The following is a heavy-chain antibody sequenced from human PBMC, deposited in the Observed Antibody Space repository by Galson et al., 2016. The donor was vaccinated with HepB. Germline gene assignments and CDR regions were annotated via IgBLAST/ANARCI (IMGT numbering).Heavy chain of an antibody. D-gene: IGHD5-12*01. J-gene: IGHJ6*04. CDR3: VKDKWRRLFGYYGMDV. Sequence: SPRLSCAASGLTFSSYGTHWVRQAPGTGLKWVAVISYDGRNKYYAVSVQGRFTISRDNSKNTLYLQMNSLRAEDTAVYYCVKDKWRRLFGYYGMDVWGKGTTVTVSS. CDR1: GLTFSSYG. V-gene: IGHV3-30*18. CDR2: ISYDGRNK.